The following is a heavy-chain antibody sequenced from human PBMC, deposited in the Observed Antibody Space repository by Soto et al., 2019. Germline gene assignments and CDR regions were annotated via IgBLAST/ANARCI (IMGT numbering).Heavy chain of an antibody. CDR1: GFTFDDYA. Sequence: PWWSLRLSCAASGFTFDDYAMHWFRQAPGKGLEWVSGISWNSGSIGYTDSVKGRFTISRDNAKNSLYLQMNSLRAEDTALYYCAKDVSGRGSFYYYFGMDVWGHGTTVTVSS. D-gene: IGHD1-26*01. J-gene: IGHJ6*02. V-gene: IGHV3-9*01. CDR2: ISWNSGSI. CDR3: AKDVSGRGSFYYYFGMDV.